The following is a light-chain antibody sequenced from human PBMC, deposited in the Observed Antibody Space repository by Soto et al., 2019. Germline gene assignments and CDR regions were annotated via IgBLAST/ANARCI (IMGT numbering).Light chain of an antibody. CDR1: SPNIGGNS. V-gene: IGLV1-51*01. J-gene: IGLJ1*01. CDR2: DDN. Sequence: VLTQPPSVSAAPGQKVTISCSGSSPNIGGNSVSWYQQLPGTAPKLLIYDDNKRPSGIPDRFSGSKSGTSATLGITGFQTGDEADYYCGSWDSSLSAYVFGTGTKVTVL. CDR3: GSWDSSLSAYV.